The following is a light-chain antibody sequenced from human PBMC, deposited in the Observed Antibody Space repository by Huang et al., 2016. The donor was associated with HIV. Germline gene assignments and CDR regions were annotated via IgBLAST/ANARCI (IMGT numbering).Light chain of an antibody. V-gene: IGKV3-15*01. CDR3: QQYESWPPLT. J-gene: IGKJ4*01. CDR1: QSVRDK. Sequence: EIVMTQSPDTLSVSPGERATLSCRASQSVRDKLAWYQQKPGQAPRLLLHATSTRAAGVPARFSGSGSGTEFTLTISSLQSEDCGVYYSQQYESWPPLTFGGGTKVEIK. CDR2: ATS.